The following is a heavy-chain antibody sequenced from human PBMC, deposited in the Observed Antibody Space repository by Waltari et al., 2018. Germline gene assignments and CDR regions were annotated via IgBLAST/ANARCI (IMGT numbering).Heavy chain of an antibody. D-gene: IGHD2-2*03. CDR3: SRQVLGYCTSAACRRLES. V-gene: IGHV4-38-2*01. CDR2: VYHDGTT. CDR1: GYAVNSGFS. J-gene: IGHJ4*02. Sequence: QVQLLESGPGLVKSSETLSLTCDVSGYAVNSGFSWGWIRQAPGGGLEWVATVYHDGTTFYNPSLKSRLSVSMDTSKNQISLTLKSVTAADTAVYYCSRQVLGYCTSAACRRLESWGQGTLVTVSS.